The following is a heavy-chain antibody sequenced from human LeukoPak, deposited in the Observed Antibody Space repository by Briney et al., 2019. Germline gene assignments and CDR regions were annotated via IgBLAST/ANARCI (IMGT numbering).Heavy chain of an antibody. D-gene: IGHD2-15*01. CDR3: ARGFVSRVVAATIPFDY. CDR2: ISSSGSTI. CDR1: GFTFSDYY. J-gene: IGHJ4*02. Sequence: GGSLTLSCAASGFTFSDYYMSWIRQAPGKGLEWVSYISSSGSTIYYADSVKGRFTISRDNAKNSLYLQMNSLRAEDTAVYYCARGFVSRVVAATIPFDYWGQGTLVTVSS. V-gene: IGHV3-11*01.